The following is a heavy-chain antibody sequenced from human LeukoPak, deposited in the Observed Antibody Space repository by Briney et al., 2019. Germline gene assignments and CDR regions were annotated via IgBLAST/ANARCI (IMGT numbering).Heavy chain of an antibody. CDR1: GFTFSSYA. D-gene: IGHD1-26*01. V-gene: IGHV3-23*01. Sequence: GGSLRLSCAASGFTFSSYAMSWVRQAPGEGLEWVSVISGSGGSTYYADSVKGRFSISRDSSKNTLYLQMNSLRPEDTAVYYCAKGRESGSCIDYWGQGTLVTVSS. CDR2: ISGSGGST. CDR3: AKGRESGSCIDY. J-gene: IGHJ4*02.